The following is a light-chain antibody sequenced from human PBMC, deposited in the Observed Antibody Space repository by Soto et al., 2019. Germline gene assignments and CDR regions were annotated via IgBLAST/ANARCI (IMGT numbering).Light chain of an antibody. CDR3: QQYGTSLFT. Sequence: EIVLTQSPGTLTLSPGERATLSCRASQIVTSGYLAWYQKKPGQAPRLLIYGASSRATGIPDRFSGSGSGTDFTLTISRLEPEDFAVYYCQQYGTSLFTFGPGTKVEMK. CDR1: QIVTSGY. J-gene: IGKJ3*01. CDR2: GAS. V-gene: IGKV3-20*01.